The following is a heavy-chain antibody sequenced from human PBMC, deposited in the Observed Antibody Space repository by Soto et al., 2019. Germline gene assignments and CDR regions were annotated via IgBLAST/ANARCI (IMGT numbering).Heavy chain of an antibody. J-gene: IGHJ5*02. CDR1: GGSISVGGYY. V-gene: IGHV4-31*03. CDR3: ARVSSVLQLWFDP. CDR2: IYYSGNA. D-gene: IGHD1-1*01. Sequence: SETLSLTCTVSGGSISVGGYYWSWIRQHPGKGLEWIGYIYYSGNAYYNPSLKSRITISVDTSKNQFSLKLSSVTAADTAVYFCARVSSVLQLWFDPWGQGTLVTVSS.